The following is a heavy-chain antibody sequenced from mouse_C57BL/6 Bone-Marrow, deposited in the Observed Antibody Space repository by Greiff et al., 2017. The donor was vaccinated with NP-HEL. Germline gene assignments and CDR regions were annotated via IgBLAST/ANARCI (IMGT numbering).Heavy chain of an antibody. Sequence: QVQLQQSGAELVRPGTSVKMSCKASGYTFTNYWIGWAKQRPGRGLEWIGDIYPGGGYTNSNAKFKGKATLTADKSSSPPYLQLSSLTSEDSAIYYCARIRRYYYGSSYDYAMDYWGQGTSVTVSS. J-gene: IGHJ4*01. CDR1: GYTFTNYW. CDR3: ARIRRYYYGSSYDYAMDY. CDR2: IYPGGGYT. D-gene: IGHD1-1*01. V-gene: IGHV1-63*01.